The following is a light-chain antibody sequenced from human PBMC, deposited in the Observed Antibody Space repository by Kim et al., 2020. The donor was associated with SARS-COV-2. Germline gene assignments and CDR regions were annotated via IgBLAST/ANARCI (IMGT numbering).Light chain of an antibody. CDR3: QQSNSYPLT. CDR2: AAS. J-gene: IGKJ4*01. Sequence: ASVGDRVTITCRASQDISSYLAWYQQTPGNAPKLLIYAASTWQSGVPTRFSGSGSGPEFTLTISSLQPEDFATYFCQQSNSYPLTFGGGTKVEIK. V-gene: IGKV1-9*01. CDR1: QDISSY.